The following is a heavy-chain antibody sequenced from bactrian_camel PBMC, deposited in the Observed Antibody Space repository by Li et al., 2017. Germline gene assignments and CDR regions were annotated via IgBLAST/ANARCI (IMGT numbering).Heavy chain of an antibody. CDR2: INPANAGRTT. V-gene: IGHV3S42*01. Sequence: QLVESGGGVVQPGASLTLACVASGFPFSDHAMHWVRQAPGKGLEWVSSINPANAGRTTMYRDSVKGRFTISKDNAKHTLFLQMNSLQPEDTAMYYCAADGCGVVDGLSANSWGAGYWGQGTQVTVS. D-gene: IGHD3*01. CDR3: AADGCGVVDGLSANSWGAGY. J-gene: IGHJ6*01. CDR1: GFPFSDHA.